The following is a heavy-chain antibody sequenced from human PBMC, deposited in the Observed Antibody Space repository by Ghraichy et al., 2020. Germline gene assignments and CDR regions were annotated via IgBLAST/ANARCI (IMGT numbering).Heavy chain of an antibody. CDR2: INHSGST. CDR3: ARVPLYPGHYYYAMDV. V-gene: IGHV4-34*01. D-gene: IGHD2-8*01. CDR1: GGSFSGYY. J-gene: IGHJ6*02. Sequence: SETLSLTCTVYGGSFSGYYWTWIRQPPAKGLEWIGAINHSGSTNYNPSLKSRVTLSIDTSKNQFSLRLSSVTAADTAVYYCARVPLYPGHYYYAMDVWGQGTTVTVSS.